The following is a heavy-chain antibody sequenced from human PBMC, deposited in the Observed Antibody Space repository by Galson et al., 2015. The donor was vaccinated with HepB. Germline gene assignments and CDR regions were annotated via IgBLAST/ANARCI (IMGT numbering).Heavy chain of an antibody. CDR2: ISDSGAGT. Sequence: SLRLSCAASGFTFSSYAMSWVRQAPGKGLEWVSGISDSGAGTYYADSVKGRFTISRDNSKNTLSLQMNSLRGEDTAVYYCAKATLSGSHLYHFDYWGQGTLVTVSS. V-gene: IGHV3-23*01. CDR1: GFTFSSYA. J-gene: IGHJ4*02. CDR3: AKATLSGSHLYHFDY. D-gene: IGHD3-16*02.